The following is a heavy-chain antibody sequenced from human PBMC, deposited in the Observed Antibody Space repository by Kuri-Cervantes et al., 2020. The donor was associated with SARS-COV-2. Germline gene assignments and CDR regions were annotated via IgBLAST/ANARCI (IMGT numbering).Heavy chain of an antibody. J-gene: IGHJ4*02. CDR3: AKDFGTMVQGVIDY. Sequence: LTCAASGFTFDDYAMHWVRQAPGKGLEWVSGISWNSGSIGYADSVKGRFTISRDNAKNSLYLQMNSLRAEDTALYYCAKDFGTMVQGVIDYWGQGTLVTVSS. D-gene: IGHD3-10*01. CDR1: GFTFDDYA. V-gene: IGHV3-9*01. CDR2: ISWNSGSI.